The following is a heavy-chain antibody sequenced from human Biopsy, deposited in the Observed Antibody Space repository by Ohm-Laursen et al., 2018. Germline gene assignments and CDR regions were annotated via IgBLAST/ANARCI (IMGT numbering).Heavy chain of an antibody. D-gene: IGHD3-10*01. CDR3: ARAYYYGAGSFYSPWMEV. J-gene: IGHJ6*02. CDR2: TFYSGTT. CDR1: GASVNTFDFY. V-gene: IGHV4-61*08. Sequence: TLSLTCTVSGASVNTFDFYWAWIRQPPGKGLEWIGYTFYSGTTKYNPSLQRRVRLSLDTANNQFSLILRSVSAADTATCYCARAYYYGAGSFYSPWMEVWGQGTTVTVSS.